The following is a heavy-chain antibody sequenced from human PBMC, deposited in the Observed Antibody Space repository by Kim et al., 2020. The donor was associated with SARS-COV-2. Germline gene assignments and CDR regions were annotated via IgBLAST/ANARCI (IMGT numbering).Heavy chain of an antibody. CDR1: GDTFNTYG. V-gene: IGHV1-69*13. CDR2: MIPIFGTS. CDR3: ATTVFGGSNSRYYVDF. J-gene: IGHJ4*02. D-gene: IGHD3-3*01. Sequence: SVKVSCKASGDTFNTYGISWVRQAPGQGLEWLGGMIPIFGTSRYAQKFQGRVTMTADEFTSTAYMDLSSLRSEDTAVYYCATTVFGGSNSRYYVDFWGQGPLVTVSS.